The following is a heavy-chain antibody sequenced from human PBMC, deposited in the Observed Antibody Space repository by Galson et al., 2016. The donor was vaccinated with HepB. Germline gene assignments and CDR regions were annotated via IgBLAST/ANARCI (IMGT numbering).Heavy chain of an antibody. CDR3: ARDSWGLGGWY. D-gene: IGHD3-16*01. CDR2: ISGSGATI. J-gene: IGHJ4*02. CDR1: GFSFSTYG. Sequence: SLRLSCAASGFSFSTYGMNWVRQAPGKGLECVSYISGSGATIYYADSLKGRFTISRDNAKNSLYLQMNSLRVEDTAVYYCARDSWGLGGWYWGQGTLVTVSS. V-gene: IGHV3-48*04.